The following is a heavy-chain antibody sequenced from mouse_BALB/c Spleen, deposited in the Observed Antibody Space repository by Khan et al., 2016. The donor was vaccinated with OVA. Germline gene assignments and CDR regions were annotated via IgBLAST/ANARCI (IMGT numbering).Heavy chain of an antibody. CDR2: INPGSGFT. V-gene: IGHV1-4*01. J-gene: IGHJ4*01. Sequence: QVRLQQSGAELARPGASVKMSCKASGYTFTSNTMHWVKQRPGQGLEWIGYINPGSGFTNFNQKFKDKATLTADKSSSTAYMQLSSLKSEDSAVFYCGRRTTVYAMDYWGQGTSVTVSS. CDR1: GYTFTSNT. CDR3: GRRTTVYAMDY. D-gene: IGHD1-1*01.